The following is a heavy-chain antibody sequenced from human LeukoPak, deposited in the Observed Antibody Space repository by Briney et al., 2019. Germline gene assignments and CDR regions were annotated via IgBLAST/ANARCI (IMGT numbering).Heavy chain of an antibody. CDR2: INPNSGGT. J-gene: IGHJ4*02. Sequence: GASVKVSCKASGYTFTSYGISWVRQAPGQGLEWMGWINPNSGGTNYAQKFQGRVTMTRDTSISTAYMELSRLRSDDTAVYYCARESGGYYFDYWGQGTLVTVSS. V-gene: IGHV1-2*02. CDR1: GYTFTSYG. D-gene: IGHD3-22*01. CDR3: ARESGGYYFDY.